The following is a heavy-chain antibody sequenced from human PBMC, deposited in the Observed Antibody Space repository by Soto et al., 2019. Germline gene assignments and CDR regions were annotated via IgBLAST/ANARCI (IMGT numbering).Heavy chain of an antibody. CDR1: GGSISSYY. CDR3: ARLLPHYYDSSGYLNWFWFDP. Sequence: PSETLSLTCTVSGGSISSYYWSWIRQPPGKGLEWIGYIYYSGGTNYNPSLKSRVTISVDTSKNQFSLKLSSVTAADTAVYYCARLLPHYYDSSGYLNWFWFDPWGQGTLVTVSS. D-gene: IGHD3-22*01. V-gene: IGHV4-59*01. CDR2: IYYSGGT. J-gene: IGHJ5*02.